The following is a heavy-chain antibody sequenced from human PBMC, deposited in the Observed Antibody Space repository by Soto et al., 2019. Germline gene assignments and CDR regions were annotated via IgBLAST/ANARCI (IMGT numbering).Heavy chain of an antibody. CDR2: ISYDGSNK. D-gene: IGHD3-22*01. CDR1: GFPFSSYG. J-gene: IGHJ6*02. V-gene: IGHV3-30*18. CDR3: AKDLDYYDSSGHHYGMDV. Sequence: GGSLRLSCAASGFPFSSYGMHWVRQAPGKGLEWVAVISYDGSNKYYADSVKGRFTISRDNSKNTLYLQMNSLRAEDTAVYYCAKDLDYYDSSGHHYGMDVWGQGTTVTVSS.